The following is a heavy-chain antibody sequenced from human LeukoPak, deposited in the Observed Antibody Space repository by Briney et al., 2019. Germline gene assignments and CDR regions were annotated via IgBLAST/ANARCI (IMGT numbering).Heavy chain of an antibody. D-gene: IGHD3-16*01. Sequence: GGSLRLSCAASGFTVSSNYMSWVRQAPGKGLEWVSVIYCSGNTYYADSVKGRFTISRDNSKNTLQLQMNSLRVEDTAVYYCARVEVWGSYIDYWGQGTLVTVSS. CDR2: IYCSGNT. V-gene: IGHV3-53*01. CDR3: ARVEVWGSYIDY. J-gene: IGHJ4*02. CDR1: GFTVSSNY.